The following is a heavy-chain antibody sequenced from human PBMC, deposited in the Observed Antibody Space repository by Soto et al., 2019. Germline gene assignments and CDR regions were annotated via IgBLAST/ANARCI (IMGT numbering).Heavy chain of an antibody. V-gene: IGHV3-30*18. J-gene: IGHJ1*01. CDR1: GFTFSSYG. Sequence: QVQLVESGGGVVQPGRSLRLSCAASGFTFSSYGMHWVRQAPGKGLEWVAVISYDGCDMYYTDSVKGRFTISRDNSNKTRYLQMGSLRAEDTAVYYCAKGVVVATTDFQHWGQGTLVNVSS. D-gene: IGHD2-15*01. CDR2: ISYDGCDM. CDR3: AKGVVVATTDFQH.